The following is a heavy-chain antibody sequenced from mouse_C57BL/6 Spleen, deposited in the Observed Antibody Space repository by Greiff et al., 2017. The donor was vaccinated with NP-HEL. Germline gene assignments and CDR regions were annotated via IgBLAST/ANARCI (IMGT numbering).Heavy chain of an antibody. CDR2: IYPRDGST. CDR1: GYTFTSYD. Sequence: VHLVESGPELVKPGASVKLSCKASGYTFTSYDINWVKQRPGQGLEWIGWIYPRDGSTKYNEKFKGKATLTVDTSSSTAYIALHSLTSEDAAVYFCARSGIYYYGSSDCDYWGQGTTLTVSS. V-gene: IGHV1-85*01. CDR3: ARSGIYYYGSSDCDY. D-gene: IGHD1-1*01. J-gene: IGHJ2*01.